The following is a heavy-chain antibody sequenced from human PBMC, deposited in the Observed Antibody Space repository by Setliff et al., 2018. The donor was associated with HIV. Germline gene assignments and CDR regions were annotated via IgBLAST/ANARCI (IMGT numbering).Heavy chain of an antibody. CDR1: GYTFTSSY. CDR3: ARASLGDSGSYYYSY. J-gene: IGHJ4*02. CDR2: INPSSGSA. V-gene: IGHV1-46*01. Sequence: ASVKVSCKASGYTFTSSYIHWVRQAPGQGLEWMGIINPSSGSASYTQKFQGRVAMTRDTSTNTVYMELNSLRSEDTAVYYCARASLGDSGSYYYSYWGQGTLVTVSS. D-gene: IGHD3-22*01.